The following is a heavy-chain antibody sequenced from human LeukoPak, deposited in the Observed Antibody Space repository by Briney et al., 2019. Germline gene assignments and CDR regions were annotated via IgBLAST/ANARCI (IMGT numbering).Heavy chain of an antibody. V-gene: IGHV3-33*01. CDR3: ATGGTAAAGIDY. CDR1: GFTFSSYG. CDR2: IWYDGSNK. Sequence: PGGSLRLSCAASGFTFSSYGMHWVRQAPGKGLEWVAIIWYDGSNKYYADSVKGRFTISRDNSKNTVNLQMNSLRVEDTAVYYCATGGTAAAGIDYWGQGTLVTVSS. D-gene: IGHD6-13*01. J-gene: IGHJ4*02.